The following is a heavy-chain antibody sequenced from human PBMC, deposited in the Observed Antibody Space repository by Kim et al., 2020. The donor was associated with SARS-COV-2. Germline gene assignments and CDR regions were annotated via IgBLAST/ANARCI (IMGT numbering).Heavy chain of an antibody. V-gene: IGHV4-39*01. CDR3: ARPVYGMVYGGVDY. CDR2: IYYSGST. CDR1: GGSISSSGYY. D-gene: IGHD2-8*01. J-gene: IGHJ4*02. Sequence: SETLSLTCTVSGGSISSSGYYWGWIRQPPGKGLEWIGSIYYSGSTYYNPSLKSRVTISVDTSKNQFSLKLSSVTAADTAVYYCARPVYGMVYGGVDYWGQGTLVTVSS.